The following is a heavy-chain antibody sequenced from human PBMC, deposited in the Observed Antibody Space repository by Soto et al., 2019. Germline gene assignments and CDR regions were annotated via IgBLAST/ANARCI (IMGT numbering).Heavy chain of an antibody. CDR1: GGSISSYY. CDR2: IYYSGST. D-gene: IGHD3-10*01. J-gene: IGHJ5*02. Sequence: SETLSLTCTVSGGSISSYYWSWIRQPPGKGLEWIGYIYYSGSTNYNPSLKSRVTISVDTSKNQFSLKLSSVTAADTAVYYCARDHRVRGLRPWGQGTLVTVSS. V-gene: IGHV4-59*01. CDR3: ARDHRVRGLRP.